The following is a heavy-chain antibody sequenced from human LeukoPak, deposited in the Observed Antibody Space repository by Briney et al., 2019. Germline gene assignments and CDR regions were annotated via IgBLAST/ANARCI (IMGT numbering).Heavy chain of an antibody. CDR1: GLTFSSYD. CDR3: AKNQNDFWSAIML. CDR2: FSGSAGNA. D-gene: IGHD3-3*01. V-gene: IGHV3-23*01. J-gene: IGHJ4*02. Sequence: PGGSLRLSCAATGLTFSSYDMTWVRQAPGKGLEWVSTFSGSAGNAYYADSVKGRFTVSRDNSKNTLDLQMSSLRAEDTAVYYCAKNQNDFWSAIMLWGQGTLVTVSS.